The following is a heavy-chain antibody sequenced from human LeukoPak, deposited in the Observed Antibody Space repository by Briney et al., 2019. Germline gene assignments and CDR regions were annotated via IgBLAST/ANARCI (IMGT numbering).Heavy chain of an antibody. CDR1: GAAISNFY. V-gene: IGHV4-59*01. Sequence: SETLSLTCTISGAAISNFYWSWIRQPPGERLEWVGSINYSGSTNYNPSLKSRVTISIDTSKNQMSLRLFSVTAADTAVYYCTTDRGDIVVVPAAIDYWGQGTLVTVSS. D-gene: IGHD2-2*02. CDR2: INYSGST. CDR3: TTDRGDIVVVPAAIDY. J-gene: IGHJ4*02.